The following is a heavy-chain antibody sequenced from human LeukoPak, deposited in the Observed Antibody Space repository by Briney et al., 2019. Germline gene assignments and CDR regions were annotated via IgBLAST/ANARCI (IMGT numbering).Heavy chain of an antibody. J-gene: IGHJ4*02. Sequence: PSETLSLTCTVSGVSIGTYYWSWIRQPAGRGLEWIGHIYASGSTNYNPSLKSRVTMSVDTSRKQISLKLSSVTAADTAVYYCATEIISPSYYFDNWGQGTLVTVSS. CDR3: ATEIISPSYYFDN. V-gene: IGHV4-4*07. CDR1: GVSIGTYY. CDR2: IYASGST. D-gene: IGHD3-10*01.